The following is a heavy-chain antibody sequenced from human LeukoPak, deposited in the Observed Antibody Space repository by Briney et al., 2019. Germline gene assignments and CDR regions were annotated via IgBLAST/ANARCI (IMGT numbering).Heavy chain of an antibody. D-gene: IGHD6-13*01. CDR1: GDSVSSNSAA. J-gene: IGHJ4*02. Sequence: SQTLSLTCAISGDSVSSNSAAWNWIRQSPSRGLEWLGRTYYRSKWYNDYAVSVKSRITINPDTSKNQFSLQLNSVTPEDTAVYYCARGGSSWYGPQTVNFDYWGQGTLVTVSS. V-gene: IGHV6-1*01. CDR2: TYYRSKWYN. CDR3: ARGGSSWYGPQTVNFDY.